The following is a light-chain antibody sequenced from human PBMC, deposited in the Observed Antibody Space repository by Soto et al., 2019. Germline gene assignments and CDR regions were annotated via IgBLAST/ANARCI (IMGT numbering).Light chain of an antibody. CDR2: GAS. Sequence: VITHSPVTLSLSPGERATLSCRPSQSVSSNLAWYQPIPGQSPRPLIYGASTRAAGVTGRSSGSGSGTEFTLTISSLKSEDFAVYYCQQNISSWTLGGGTKVDI. CDR1: QSVSSN. J-gene: IGKJ4*02. CDR3: QQNISSWT. V-gene: IGKV3-15*01.